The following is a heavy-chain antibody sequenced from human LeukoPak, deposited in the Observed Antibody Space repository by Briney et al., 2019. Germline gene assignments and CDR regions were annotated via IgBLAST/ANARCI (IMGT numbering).Heavy chain of an antibody. CDR3: ARDRTYYYDSSGLDY. V-gene: IGHV4-59*01. CDR2: IYYSGST. J-gene: IGHJ4*02. D-gene: IGHD3-22*01. CDR1: GGSISSYY. Sequence: SETLSLTCTVSGGSISSYYWSWIRQPPGKGLEWIGYIYYSGSTNYNPSLKSRVTISVDTSKNQFSLKLSSVTAAGTAVYYCARDRTYYYDSSGLDYWGQGTLVTVSS.